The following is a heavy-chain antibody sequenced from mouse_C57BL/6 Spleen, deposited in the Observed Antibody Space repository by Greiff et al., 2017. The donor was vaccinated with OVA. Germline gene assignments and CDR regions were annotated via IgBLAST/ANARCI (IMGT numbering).Heavy chain of an antibody. CDR3: ARAANWDPYFDY. CDR1: GFTFSDYY. CDR2: INYDGSST. V-gene: IGHV5-16*01. Sequence: EVQLVESEGGLVQPGSSMKLSCTASGFTFSDYYMAWVRQVPEKGLEWVANINYDGSSTYYLDSLKSRFIISRDNAKNILYLQMSSLKSEDTATYYCARAANWDPYFDYWGQGTTLTVSS. D-gene: IGHD4-1*01. J-gene: IGHJ2*01.